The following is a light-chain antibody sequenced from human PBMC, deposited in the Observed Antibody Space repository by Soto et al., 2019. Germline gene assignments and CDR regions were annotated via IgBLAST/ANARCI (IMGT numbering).Light chain of an antibody. J-gene: IGKJ4*01. V-gene: IGKV3-20*01. CDR3: QQFRSSPLT. CDR1: QSVSSSD. Sequence: IVLTQSPGTLSLSPGERATLSCRASQSVSSSDLAWYQHKPGQAPRLLIYGASSRATGIPDRFSGSGSGTDLTLTISRLEHEDFALYYCQQFRSSPLTFGGGTKVDIK. CDR2: GAS.